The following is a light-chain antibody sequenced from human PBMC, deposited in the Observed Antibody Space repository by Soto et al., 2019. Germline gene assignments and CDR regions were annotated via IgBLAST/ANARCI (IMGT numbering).Light chain of an antibody. CDR3: QQYNSYSWT. V-gene: IGKV1-5*03. J-gene: IGKJ1*01. CDR1: QRISSW. CDR2: KAS. Sequence: IQMTQSSSTLSASVGDRVTITCRASQRISSWLAWYQQKPGKAPKLLIYKASSLESGVPSRFSGSGSGTEVTLTISSLQPDDFATYYCQQYNSYSWTFGQGTKVEIK.